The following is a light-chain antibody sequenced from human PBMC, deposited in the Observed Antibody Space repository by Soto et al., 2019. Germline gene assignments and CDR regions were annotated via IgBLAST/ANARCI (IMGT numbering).Light chain of an antibody. V-gene: IGLV2-14*03. J-gene: IGLJ1*01. CDR3: SSYTSSISYV. CDR2: DVS. CDR1: SSDVGGYNY. Sequence: QSALTQPASVSGSPGQSITISCTGTSSDVGGYNYVSWYQSHPGEAPKLIIYDVSNRPSGVSDRFSGSKSGNTASLTISGLQAEDEADLYCSSYTSSISYVFGTGTKLTVL.